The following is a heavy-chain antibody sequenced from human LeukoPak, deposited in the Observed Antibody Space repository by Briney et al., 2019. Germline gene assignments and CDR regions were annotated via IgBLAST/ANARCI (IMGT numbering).Heavy chain of an antibody. CDR3: ARHYSDSRVDAFDV. D-gene: IGHD3-22*01. CDR1: GYRVTSYW. J-gene: IGHJ3*01. V-gene: IGHV5-10-1*01. Sequence: LGESLKISCKASGYRVTSYWISWLRQMPGKGLEWMGRIDPSDSYHSYSTAFQGHVTISDDKSLSTAYLQWSSLEASDTAMYYCARHYSDSRVDAFDVWGQGTMVTVSA. CDR2: IDPSDSYH.